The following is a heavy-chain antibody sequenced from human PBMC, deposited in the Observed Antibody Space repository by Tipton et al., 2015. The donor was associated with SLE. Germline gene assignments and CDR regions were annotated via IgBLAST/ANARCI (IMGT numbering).Heavy chain of an antibody. V-gene: IGHV4-34*01. Sequence: TLSLTCAVYGGSFSGYYWSWIRQPPGKGLEWIGEINHSGSTNYNPSLTGRVTISVDTSKNQFSLKLSSVTAADTAVYYCTRELHYYDSSGYFQYFQHWGQGTLVTVSS. J-gene: IGHJ1*01. CDR1: GGSFSGYY. CDR3: TRELHYYDSSGYFQYFQH. CDR2: INHSGST. D-gene: IGHD3-22*01.